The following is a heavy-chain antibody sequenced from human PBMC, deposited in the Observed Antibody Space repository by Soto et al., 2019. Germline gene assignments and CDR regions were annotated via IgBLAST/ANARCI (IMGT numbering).Heavy chain of an antibody. J-gene: IGHJ5*02. CDR3: AKGLAAARFDP. V-gene: IGHV3-23*01. CDR2: ISGGGGST. D-gene: IGHD6-13*01. Sequence: EVQLLESGGGLVQPGGSLRLSCAASGFTFSSYTMSWVRQAPGKGLEWVSVISGGGGSTYYADSVKGRFTISRDNSKNMLYLQMESLRADDTAIYYCAKGLAAARFDPWGQGTLLTVSS. CDR1: GFTFSSYT.